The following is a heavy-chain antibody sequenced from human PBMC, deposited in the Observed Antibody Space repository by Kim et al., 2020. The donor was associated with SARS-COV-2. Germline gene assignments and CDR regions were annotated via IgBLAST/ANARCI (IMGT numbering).Heavy chain of an antibody. J-gene: IGHJ4*02. D-gene: IGHD3-9*01. CDR1: GFTFSSYG. CDR3: AKGGDILTAYYFDY. Sequence: GGSLRLSCAASGFTFSSYGMHWVRQAPGKGLEWVAVISYDGSNKYYADSVKGRFTISRDNSKNTLYLQMNSLRAEDTAVYYCAKGGDILTAYYFDYWGQGTLVTVSS. CDR2: ISYDGSNK. V-gene: IGHV3-30*18.